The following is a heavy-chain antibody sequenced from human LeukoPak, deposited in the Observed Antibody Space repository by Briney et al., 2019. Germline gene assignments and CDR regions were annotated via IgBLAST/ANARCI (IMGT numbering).Heavy chain of an antibody. J-gene: IGHJ3*01. V-gene: IGHV4-39*07. CDR1: GGSISSSSYY. CDR2: ITYSGTT. CDR3: ARAREGATXLRAFDF. Sequence: SETLSLTCTVSGGSISSSSYYWGWIRQPPGKGLEWIGSITYSGTTYYNPSLKSRVTISVNTSKNQFSLKLTSMTAADTAVYYCARAREGATXLRAFDF. D-gene: IGHD1-26*01.